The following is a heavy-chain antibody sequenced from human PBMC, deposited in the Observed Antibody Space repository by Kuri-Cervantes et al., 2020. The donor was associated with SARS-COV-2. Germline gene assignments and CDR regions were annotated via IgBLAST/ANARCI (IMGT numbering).Heavy chain of an antibody. CDR1: GGSTRTGSSY. J-gene: IGHJ5*02. V-gene: IGHV4-61*02. CDR2: IYTSGST. Sequence: LRLSCTVSGGSTRTGSSYWSWIRQPAGKGLEWIGRIYTSGSTNYNPSLKSRVTISVDTSKNQFSLKLSSVTAADTAVYYCARAGKSKRGTGPKYQLLNNWFDPWGQGTLVTVSS. CDR3: ARAGKSKRGTGPKYQLLNNWFDP. D-gene: IGHD2-2*01.